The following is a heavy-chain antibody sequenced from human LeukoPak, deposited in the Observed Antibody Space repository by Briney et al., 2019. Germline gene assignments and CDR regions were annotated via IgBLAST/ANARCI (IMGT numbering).Heavy chain of an antibody. CDR1: GYTFTSYD. CDR3: ARGLTYYDFWSGHDAFDT. J-gene: IGHJ3*02. V-gene: IGHV1-8*03. Sequence: GASVKVSCKASGYTFTSYDINWVRQATGQGLEWMGWMNPNSGNTGYAQKFQGRVTITRNTSISTAYMELSSLRSEDTAVYYCARGLTYYDFWSGHDAFDTWGQGTMVTVSS. CDR2: MNPNSGNT. D-gene: IGHD3-3*01.